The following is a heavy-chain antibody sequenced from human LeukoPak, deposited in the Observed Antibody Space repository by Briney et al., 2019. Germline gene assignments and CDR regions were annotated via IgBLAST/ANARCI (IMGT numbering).Heavy chain of an antibody. V-gene: IGHV4-59*08. CDR2: ISYGGAT. Sequence: SETLPLTCTVSGGSISSYYWSWIRQPPAKGLEWIGYISYGGATSYNPSLKRRVTISVDSPKNRFSLRLSSLTAADTALYYCARHGGTLDYFDYWGPGSLVTVSS. CDR1: GGSISSYY. D-gene: IGHD1-26*01. J-gene: IGHJ4*02. CDR3: ARHGGTLDYFDY.